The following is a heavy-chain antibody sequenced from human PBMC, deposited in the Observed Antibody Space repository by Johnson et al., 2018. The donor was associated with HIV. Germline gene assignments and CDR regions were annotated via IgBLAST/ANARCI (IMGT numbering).Heavy chain of an antibody. Sequence: EVQLVESGGGGVQPGRSLRLSCAASAFIFSSYDMHWVRQATGKGLEWVSAIGTAGDTYYPGSVKGRFTISRDNSRNMLYLQMNSLRPEDTAVYYCAKEGSTVIWGQGTMVTVSS. V-gene: IGHV3-13*01. D-gene: IGHD4-11*01. CDR1: AFIFSSYD. J-gene: IGHJ3*01. CDR2: IGTAGDT. CDR3: AKEGSTVI.